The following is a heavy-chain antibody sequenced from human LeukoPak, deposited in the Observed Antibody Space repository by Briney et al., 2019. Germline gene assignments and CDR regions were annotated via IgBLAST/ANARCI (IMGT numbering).Heavy chain of an antibody. CDR3: AGSIAVAGTIDY. V-gene: IGHV3-33*01. D-gene: IGHD6-19*01. CDR1: GFTFSSYG. Sequence: GGSLRLSCAASGFTFSSYGMHWVRQASGKGLDWVAVIWYDGSNKYYADSVKGRFTISRNNSKNTLYLQMTSLRAEDTDVYYCAGSIAVAGTIDYWGQGTLVTVSS. CDR2: IWYDGSNK. J-gene: IGHJ4*02.